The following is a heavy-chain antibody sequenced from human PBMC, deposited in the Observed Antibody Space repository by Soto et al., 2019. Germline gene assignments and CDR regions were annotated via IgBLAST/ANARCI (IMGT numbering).Heavy chain of an antibody. D-gene: IGHD6-6*01. V-gene: IGHV3-21*01. CDR2: ISSSSYI. Sequence: VGSLRLSCAASGFTFSSYSMNWVRQAPGKGLEWVSSISSSSYIYYADSVKGRFTTSRDNAKNSLYLQMNSLRAEDTAVYYCARGSEQLATDFDYWGQGTLVTVSS. J-gene: IGHJ4*02. CDR1: GFTFSSYS. CDR3: ARGSEQLATDFDY.